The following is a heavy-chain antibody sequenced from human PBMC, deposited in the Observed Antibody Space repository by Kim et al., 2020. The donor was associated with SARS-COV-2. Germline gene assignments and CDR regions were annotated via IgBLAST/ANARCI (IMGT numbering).Heavy chain of an antibody. D-gene: IGHD4-4*01. J-gene: IGHJ6*04. CDR3: ARGNHMTTVTTIRNYGMHV. Sequence: GGSLRLSCAASGFTFSSYAMHWVRQAPGKGLEWVAVISYDGSNKYYADSVKGRFTISRDNSKNTLYLQMNSLRAEDTAVYYCARGNHMTTVTTIRNYGMHVWGEGTTVTVSS. V-gene: IGHV3-30*04. CDR1: GFTFSSYA. CDR2: ISYDGSNK.